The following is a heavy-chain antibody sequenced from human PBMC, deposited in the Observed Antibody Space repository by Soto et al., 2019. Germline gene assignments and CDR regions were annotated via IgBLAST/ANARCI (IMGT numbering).Heavy chain of an antibody. CDR3: ATRDSSRFY. Sequence: QVQLQESGPGLVKPSGTLSLTCAVSGVSITSHDCWTWVRQPPGKGLEWIGESHQSGNTNYNSSLESRVTISVDKSNNQFSLKLSSVTVADTAVYYCATRDSSRFYWGQGTLVTVSS. J-gene: IGHJ4*02. CDR2: SHQSGNT. D-gene: IGHD6-13*01. CDR1: GVSITSHDC. V-gene: IGHV4-4*02.